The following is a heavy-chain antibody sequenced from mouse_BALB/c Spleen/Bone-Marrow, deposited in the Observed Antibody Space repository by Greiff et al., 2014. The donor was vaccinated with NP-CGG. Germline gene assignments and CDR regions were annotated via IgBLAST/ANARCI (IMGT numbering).Heavy chain of an antibody. CDR2: INPSNGGT. Sequence: LVESGAELVKPGASVKLSCKASGYTFTSCYMYWVKQRPGQGLEWIGGINPSNGGTNFNEKFKSKATLTVDKSSSTAYMQLSSLTSEDSAVYYCTRRGDYDKRVVFAYWGQGTLVTVSA. CDR3: TRRGDYDKRVVFAY. V-gene: IGHV1S81*02. D-gene: IGHD2-4*01. J-gene: IGHJ3*01. CDR1: GYTFTSCY.